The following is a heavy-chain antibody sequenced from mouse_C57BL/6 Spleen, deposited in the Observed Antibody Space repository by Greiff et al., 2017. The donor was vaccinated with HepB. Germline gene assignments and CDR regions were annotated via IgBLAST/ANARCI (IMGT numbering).Heavy chain of an antibody. Sequence: QVQLKESGPELVKPGASVKISCKASGYAFSSSWMNWVKQRPGKGLEWIGRIYPGDGDTNYNGKFKGKATLTADKSSSTAYMQLSSLTSEDSAVYFCAGGTLAYWGQGTLVTVSA. CDR3: AGGTLAY. V-gene: IGHV1-82*01. D-gene: IGHD4-1*01. CDR2: IYPGDGDT. CDR1: GYAFSSSW. J-gene: IGHJ3*01.